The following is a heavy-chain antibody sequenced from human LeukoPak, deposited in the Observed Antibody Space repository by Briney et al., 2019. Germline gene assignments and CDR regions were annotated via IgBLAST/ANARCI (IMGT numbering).Heavy chain of an antibody. J-gene: IGHJ4*02. CDR3: ARQLAPTYYYGSGSSFDY. D-gene: IGHD3-10*01. V-gene: IGHV4-39*01. CDR1: GGSISSSSYY. Sequence: PSETLSLTCTVSGGSISSSSYYWGWIRQPPGKGLEWIGSIYYSGSTYYNPSLKSRVTISVDTSKNQSSLKLSSVTAADTAVYYCARQLAPTYYYGSGSSFDYWGQGTLVTVSS. CDR2: IYYSGST.